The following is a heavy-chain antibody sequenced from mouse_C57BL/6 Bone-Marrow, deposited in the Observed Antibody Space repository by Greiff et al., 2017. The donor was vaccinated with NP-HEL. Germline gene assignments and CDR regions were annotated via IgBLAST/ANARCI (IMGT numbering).Heavy chain of an antibody. V-gene: IGHV1-69*01. CDR1: GYTFTSYW. D-gene: IGHD3-2*02. J-gene: IGHJ3*01. CDR3: ARSRSGRLAY. CDR2: IDPSDSYT. Sequence: QVQLQQSGAELVMPGASVKLSCKASGYTFTSYWMHWVKQRPGQGLEWIGEIDPSDSYTNYNQKFKGKSTLTVDKSSSTAYMQLSSLTSEDSAVYYCARSRSGRLAYWGQGTLVTVAA.